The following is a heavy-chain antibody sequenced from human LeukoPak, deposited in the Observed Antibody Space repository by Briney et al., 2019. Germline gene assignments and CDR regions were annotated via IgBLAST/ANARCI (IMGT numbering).Heavy chain of an antibody. V-gene: IGHV3-74*01. CDR1: KFSFSSYW. CDR3: ARDRLWELPEGYAFDI. CDR2: INSDGSRT. Sequence: GGSLRLSCAASKFSFSSYWMHWVRQAPGKGLVWVSRINSDGSRTNYADSVKGRFTISRDNAKNSLYLQMNSLRAEDTAVYYCARDRLWELPEGYAFDIWGQGTMVTVSS. D-gene: IGHD1-26*01. J-gene: IGHJ3*02.